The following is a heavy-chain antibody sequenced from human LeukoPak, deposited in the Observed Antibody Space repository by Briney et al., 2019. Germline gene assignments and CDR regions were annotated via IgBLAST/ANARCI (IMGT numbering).Heavy chain of an antibody. D-gene: IGHD6-19*01. CDR3: ARSRGAGPGAYFDY. J-gene: IGHJ4*02. Sequence: GGSLRLSCAVSGFIFSDEYMSWIPQAPGRGLEGGSYISNTGSYTNYADSVEGRFTISRDNTENSLYLQMNSLRAEDTAVYYCARSRGAGPGAYFDYWGQGTLVTVTS. V-gene: IGHV3-11*03. CDR1: GFIFSDEY. CDR2: ISNTGSYT.